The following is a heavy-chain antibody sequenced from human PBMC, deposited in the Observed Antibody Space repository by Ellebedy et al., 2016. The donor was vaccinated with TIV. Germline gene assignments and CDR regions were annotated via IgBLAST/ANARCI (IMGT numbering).Heavy chain of an antibody. CDR3: AKELVSSSSLSFDY. V-gene: IGHV3-23*01. J-gene: IGHJ4*02. CDR2: IGPTSDYT. CDR1: GFTFRRYA. D-gene: IGHD3-9*01. Sequence: GESLKISCAASGFTFRRYAMAWVRQAPGKGPEWVSAIGPTSDYTFYADSVKGRFTFSRDNSKNTLYLQMDSLRVEDTAVYYCAKELVSSSSLSFDYWGQGSRVTVAS.